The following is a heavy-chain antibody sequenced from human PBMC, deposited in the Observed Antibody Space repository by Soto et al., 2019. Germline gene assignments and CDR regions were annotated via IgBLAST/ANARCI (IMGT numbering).Heavy chain of an antibody. CDR3: AREWRITIFGVVITIFDS. J-gene: IGHJ4*02. CDR1: GFTFSSYW. D-gene: IGHD3-3*01. CDR2: INSDGSST. Sequence: GGSLRLSCAASGFTFSSYWMHWVRQAPGKGLVWVSRINSDGSSTTYADSVKGRFTISRDNAKNTLYLQMNSLRAEDTAVYYCAREWRITIFGVVITIFDSWGQGTLVTVSS. V-gene: IGHV3-74*01.